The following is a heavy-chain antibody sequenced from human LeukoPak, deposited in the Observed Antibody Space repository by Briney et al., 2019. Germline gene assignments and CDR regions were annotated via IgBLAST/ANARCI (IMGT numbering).Heavy chain of an antibody. D-gene: IGHD1-26*01. Sequence: GGSLRLSCAASGFTFSSYGMHWVRQAPGKGLVWVSRVNSDGSSTNYADSVKGRFTISRDNAKNSLYLQMNSLRAEDTAVYYCASSSGGHYWGQGTLVTVSS. CDR2: VNSDGSST. CDR1: GFTFSSYG. V-gene: IGHV3-74*01. J-gene: IGHJ4*02. CDR3: ASSSGGHY.